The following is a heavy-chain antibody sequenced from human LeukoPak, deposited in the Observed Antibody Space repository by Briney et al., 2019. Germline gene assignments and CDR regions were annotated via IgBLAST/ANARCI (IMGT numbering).Heavy chain of an antibody. V-gene: IGHV1-3*01. CDR2: INAGNGNT. D-gene: IGHD3-10*01. J-gene: IGHJ4*02. CDR1: GYTFTGYY. Sequence: ASVKVSCKASGYTFTGYYMHWVRQAPGQGLEWMGWINAGNGNTKYSQKFQGRVTITRDTSASTAYMELSSLRSEDTAVYYCARERARRLITMVHLNYWGQGTLVTVSS. CDR3: ARERARRLITMVHLNY.